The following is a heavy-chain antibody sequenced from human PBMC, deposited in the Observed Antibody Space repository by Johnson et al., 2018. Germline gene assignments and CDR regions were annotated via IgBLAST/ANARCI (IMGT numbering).Heavy chain of an antibody. J-gene: IGHJ3*02. Sequence: VQLVESGGGLVQPGRSLRLSCAASGFTFSSYDMHWVRQATGKGLEWVSAIGTAGDTYYPGSVKGRFTISRENAKNSLYLQMNSLRAGDTAVYYCARDSGSDSFDIWGQGTMVTVSS. CDR2: IGTAGDT. CDR3: ARDSGSDSFDI. V-gene: IGHV3-13*01. CDR1: GFTFSSYD. D-gene: IGHD1-26*01.